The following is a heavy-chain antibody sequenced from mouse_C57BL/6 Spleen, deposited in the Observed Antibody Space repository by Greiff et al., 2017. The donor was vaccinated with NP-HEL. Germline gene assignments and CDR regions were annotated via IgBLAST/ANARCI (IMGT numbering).Heavy chain of an antibody. CDR3: ARLRDYDGDYYAMDY. D-gene: IGHD2-4*01. Sequence: QVQLQQSGAELVRPGTSVKMSCKASGYTFTNYWIGWAKQRPGHGLEWIGDIYPGGGYTNYNEKFKGKATLTADKSSSTAYMQFSSLTSEDSATYYCARLRDYDGDYYAMDYWGQGTSVTVSS. CDR2: IYPGGGYT. V-gene: IGHV1-63*01. CDR1: GYTFTNYW. J-gene: IGHJ4*01.